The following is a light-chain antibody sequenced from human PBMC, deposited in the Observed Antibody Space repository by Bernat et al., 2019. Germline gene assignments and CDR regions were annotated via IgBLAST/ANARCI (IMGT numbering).Light chain of an antibody. CDR1: SSDIGSYNL. Sequence: QSALTQAASVSGSPGQSITISCTGTSSDIGSYNLVSWYQQHPGKAPKLMLYDVNKRPSGVSNRFSGSKSGNTASLTISGLQAEDEADYYCCSYAGSWVFGGGTKLTVL. CDR2: DVN. V-gene: IGLV2-23*02. J-gene: IGLJ3*02. CDR3: CSYAGSWV.